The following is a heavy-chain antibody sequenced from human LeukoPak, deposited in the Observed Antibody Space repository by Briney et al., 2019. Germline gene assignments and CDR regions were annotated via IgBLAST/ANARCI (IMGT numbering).Heavy chain of an antibody. CDR3: ARDPGPGTMIVVVIPEY. CDR2: ISSSSSYI. Sequence: GGSLRLSCEASGFSFSTFTMNWVRQAPGKGLEWVSSISSSSSYIYYADSVKGRFTISRDNSKNTLYLQMNSLRAEDTAVYYCARDPGPGTMIVVVIPEYWGQGTLVTVSS. D-gene: IGHD3-22*01. V-gene: IGHV3-21*01. J-gene: IGHJ4*02. CDR1: GFSFSTFT.